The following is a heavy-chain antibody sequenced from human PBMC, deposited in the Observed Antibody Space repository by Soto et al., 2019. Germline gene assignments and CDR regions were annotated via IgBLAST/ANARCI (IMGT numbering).Heavy chain of an antibody. J-gene: IGHJ3*02. CDR3: AIDRNGDYVGGFYM. CDR1: GFTFTRYA. D-gene: IGHD4-17*01. CDR2: VGATGSNI. V-gene: IGHV3-23*01. Sequence: EVQLLESGGGLVQPGGSLRLSCAASGFTFTRYAMSWVRQAPGKGLEWVSGVGATGSNIHYAVSVRGRFTISRDISKNPLDLQMNSMGVAETAVYYWAIDRNGDYVGGFYMLGQGTMVTVS.